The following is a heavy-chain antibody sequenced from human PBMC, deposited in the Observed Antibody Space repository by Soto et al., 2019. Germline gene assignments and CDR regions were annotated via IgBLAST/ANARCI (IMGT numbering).Heavy chain of an antibody. D-gene: IGHD2-2*01. CDR2: ISPYNGDT. CDR1: GYSFTNYD. V-gene: IGHV1-18*01. J-gene: IGHJ4*02. Sequence: ASVKVSCKASGYSFTNYDISWVRQAPGQGLEWMGWISPYNGDTNYAQKLQGRVTMTTDTSTSTAYMELRSLRSDDTAVYYCARYCSSASCDHYFDYWGQGTLVTVSS. CDR3: ARYCSSASCDHYFDY.